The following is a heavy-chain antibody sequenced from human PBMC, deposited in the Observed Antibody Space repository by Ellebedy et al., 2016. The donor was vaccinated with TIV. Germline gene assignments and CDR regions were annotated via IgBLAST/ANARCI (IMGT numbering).Heavy chain of an antibody. J-gene: IGHJ4*01. CDR1: GFSFSNYD. CDR2: IGRSGTTI. Sequence: GESLKISCAASGFSFSNYDFNWVRQAPGKGLEWVSYIGRSGTTIYYADSVTGRFTISRDNAKNSLYLQMNSLRVEDTALYFCARDRYGGNLEVDYWGQGTLVTVSS. V-gene: IGHV3-48*03. D-gene: IGHD4-23*01. CDR3: ARDRYGGNLEVDY.